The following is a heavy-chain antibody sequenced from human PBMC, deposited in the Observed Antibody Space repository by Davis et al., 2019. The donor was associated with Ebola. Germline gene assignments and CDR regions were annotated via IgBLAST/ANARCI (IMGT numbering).Heavy chain of an antibody. CDR3: ASREVGLHNLY. Sequence: GESLKISCAASGFTVSSYYMTWVRQAPGKGLEWVSIIGTGHDTYYADSVKGRFTISRDNSKNTVYMQMHNLRAEDTAVYYCASREVGLHNLYWGEGTLVSVSS. CDR2: IGTGHDT. J-gene: IGHJ4*02. CDR1: GFTVSSYY. V-gene: IGHV3-53*01. D-gene: IGHD1-26*01.